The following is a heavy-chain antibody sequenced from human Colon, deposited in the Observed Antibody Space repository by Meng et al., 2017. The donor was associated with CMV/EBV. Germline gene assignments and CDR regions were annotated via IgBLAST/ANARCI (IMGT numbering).Heavy chain of an antibody. V-gene: IGHV3-73*01. CDR3: AREGGWGSYPDY. Sequence: GGSLRLSCAASGFNFSGSAIHWVRQASGKGLEWVGRIRSKAYNYAAVYVESVKGRFTISREDSTNTTYLQMGGLKTEDTAVYYCAREGGWGSYPDYWGQGTLVTVSS. CDR1: GFNFSGSA. CDR2: IRSKAYNYAA. D-gene: IGHD3-16*02. J-gene: IGHJ4*02.